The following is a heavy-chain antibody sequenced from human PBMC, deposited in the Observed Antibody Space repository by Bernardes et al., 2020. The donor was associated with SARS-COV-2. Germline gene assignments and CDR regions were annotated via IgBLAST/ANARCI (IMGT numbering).Heavy chain of an antibody. D-gene: IGHD1-26*01. Sequence: GGSLRLSCAASGITFSGYWMHWVRQAPGKGLVWLSRMSGDGGGTTYADSVKGRFIISRDNAKNTLYLQMNSLRPEDTGVYYCAGTTTNCCDYWGQGTLVTVYS. J-gene: IGHJ4*02. CDR1: GITFSGYW. CDR3: AGTTTNCCDY. CDR2: MSGDGGGT. V-gene: IGHV3-74*01.